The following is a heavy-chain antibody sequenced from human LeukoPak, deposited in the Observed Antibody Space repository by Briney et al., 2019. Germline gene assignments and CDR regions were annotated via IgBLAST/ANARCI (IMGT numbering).Heavy chain of an antibody. D-gene: IGHD3-16*02. Sequence: ASVKVSCKASGYTFTSYYMHWVRQAPGQGLEWMGIINPSGGSTSYAQKFQGRVTMTRDMSTSTVYMELSSLRSEDTAVYYCAADHVWRSFRNDAFDIWGQGTMVTVSS. CDR2: INPSGGST. V-gene: IGHV1-46*01. J-gene: IGHJ3*02. CDR1: GYTFTSYY. CDR3: AADHVWRSFRNDAFDI.